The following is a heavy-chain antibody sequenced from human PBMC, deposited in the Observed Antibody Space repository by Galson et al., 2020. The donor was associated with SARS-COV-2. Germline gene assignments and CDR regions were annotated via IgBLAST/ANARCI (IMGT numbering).Heavy chain of an antibody. CDR1: GFIFGNNG. V-gene: IGHV3-30*18. J-gene: IGHJ4*02. CDR3: AKDKFSLTTHCHYFYY. CDR2: ISYDGDNE. Sequence: GGSLRLSCAASGFIFGNNGMHWVRQAPGKGLEWVSLISYDGDNEYYADSVKGRFTVSRDNSKNTLYLQMNSLRPEDTGVYYCAKDKFSLTTHCHYFYYWGQGTLVTVSS. D-gene: IGHD4-17*01.